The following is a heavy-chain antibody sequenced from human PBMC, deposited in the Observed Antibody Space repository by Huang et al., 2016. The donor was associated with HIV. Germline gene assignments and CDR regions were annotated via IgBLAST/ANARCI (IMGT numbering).Heavy chain of an antibody. CDR2: IYYKGST. V-gene: IGHV4-39*01. CDR3: ARHREGPVAYYSGWGSHLNYMDV. D-gene: IGHD3-10*01. J-gene: IGHJ6*03. CDR1: GGSIRSSDYH. Sequence: QLLLQESGPGLVKPSEALALTCAVSGGSIRSSDYHWGWIRQPPGKGLGWIGSIYYKGSTHYSPYLRSRVTIAVDTSKNLFFLNLTSMTAADTAVYYCARHREGPVAYYSGWGSHLNYMDVWGRGRTVVVSS.